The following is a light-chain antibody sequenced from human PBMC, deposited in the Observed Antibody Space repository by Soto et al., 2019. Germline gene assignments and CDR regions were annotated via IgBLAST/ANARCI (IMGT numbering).Light chain of an antibody. J-gene: IGLJ2*01. CDR2: EDN. Sequence: QSALTQPASVSGSPGQSITISCTGTSSDVGNYNLVSWYQQHPGKAPNLLIYEDNKRPSGVSNRFSGSKSGNTASLTISGLQAEDEADYYCYSYAGSNTGVFGGGTKLTVL. CDR3: YSYAGSNTGV. V-gene: IGLV2-23*01. CDR1: SSDVGNYNL.